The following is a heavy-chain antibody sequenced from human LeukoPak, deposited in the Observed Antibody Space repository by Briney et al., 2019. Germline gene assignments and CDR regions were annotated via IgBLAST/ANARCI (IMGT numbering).Heavy chain of an antibody. J-gene: IGHJ5*02. V-gene: IGHV4-34*01. CDR1: GGSFSGYY. CDR3: ARSHSSSWYWVSWFDP. CDR2: INHSGST. Sequence: SETLSLACAVYGGSFSGYYWSWIRQPPGKGLEWIGEINHSGSTNYNPSLKSRVTISVDTSKNQFSLKLSSVTAADTAVYYCARSHSSSWYWVSWFDPWGQGTLVTVSS. D-gene: IGHD6-13*01.